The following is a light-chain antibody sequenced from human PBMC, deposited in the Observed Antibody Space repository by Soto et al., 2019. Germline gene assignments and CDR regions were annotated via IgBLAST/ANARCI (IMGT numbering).Light chain of an antibody. CDR3: HQYDSWT. V-gene: IGKV3-20*01. CDR1: QSFNSIY. Sequence: EGVWTQYTGTLDLSPGGRATLSCRASQSFNSIYLAWYQQKPGQAPRLLIYGASSRATGIPDRFSGSGSGTDFTLTISRLEPEDFAVYYCHQYDSWTFGQGTKVDIK. CDR2: GAS. J-gene: IGKJ1*01.